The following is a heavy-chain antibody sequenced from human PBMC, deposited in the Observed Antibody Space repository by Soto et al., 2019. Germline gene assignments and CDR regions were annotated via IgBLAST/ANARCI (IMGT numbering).Heavy chain of an antibody. CDR3: ARVDDYVWGSFRP. D-gene: IGHD3-16*02. CDR1: GYTFTTHG. Sequence: ASVKVSCKASGYTFTTHGISWVRQAPGQGLEWMGWISPYNGKTTYAQKVQGRVTLTTDTSTSTAYMELRGLRSDDTAVYYCARVDDYVWGSFRPWGQGTQVTVSS. CDR2: ISPYNGKT. V-gene: IGHV1-18*04. J-gene: IGHJ4*02.